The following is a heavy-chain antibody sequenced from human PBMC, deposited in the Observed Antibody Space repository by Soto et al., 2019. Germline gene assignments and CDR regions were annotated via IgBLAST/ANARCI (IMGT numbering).Heavy chain of an antibody. CDR1: GFSFSNYA. CDR3: AKDPTGTTRNFAY. J-gene: IGHJ4*02. CDR2: ISGSGGST. Sequence: PGGSLRLSCVASGFSFSNYAVNWVRQPPGKGLEWVSAISGSGGSTYYADSVKGRFTISRDNSKNTLYLQMNSLRAGDTALYYCAKDPTGTTRNFAYWGQGTLVTVSS. V-gene: IGHV3-23*01. D-gene: IGHD1-7*01.